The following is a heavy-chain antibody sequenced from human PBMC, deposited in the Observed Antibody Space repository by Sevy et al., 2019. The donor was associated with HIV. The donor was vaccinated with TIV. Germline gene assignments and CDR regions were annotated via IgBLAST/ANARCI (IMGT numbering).Heavy chain of an antibody. Sequence: ASVKVSCKASGGTFSSYAISWVRQAPGQGLEWMGGIIPIFGTANYAQTFQGRVTITADESTSTAYMELSSLRSEDTAVYYCASGGGPASPRYYYYGMDVWGQGTTVTVSS. CDR1: GGTFSSYA. V-gene: IGHV1-69*13. J-gene: IGHJ6*02. CDR3: ASGGGPASPRYYYYGMDV. D-gene: IGHD2-2*01. CDR2: IIPIFGTA.